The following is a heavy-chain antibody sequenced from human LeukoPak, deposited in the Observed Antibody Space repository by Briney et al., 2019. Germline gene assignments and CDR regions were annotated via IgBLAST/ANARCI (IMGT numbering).Heavy chain of an antibody. CDR2: INHSGST. Sequence: SETLSLTCAVYGGSFSGYYWSWIRQPPGKGLEWIGEINHSGSTNYNPSLKSRVTISVDTSKNQFSLKLSPVTAADTAVYYCAGPRGNYDSSGMYYFDYWGQGTLVTVSS. CDR3: AGPRGNYDSSGMYYFDY. J-gene: IGHJ4*02. D-gene: IGHD3-22*01. V-gene: IGHV4-34*01. CDR1: GGSFSGYY.